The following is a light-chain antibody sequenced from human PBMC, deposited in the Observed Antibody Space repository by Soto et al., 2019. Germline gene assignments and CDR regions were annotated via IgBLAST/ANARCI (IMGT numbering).Light chain of an antibody. V-gene: IGLV1-40*01. CDR3: QSYDNILSGPL. CDR1: SSNIGAHYD. J-gene: IGLJ3*02. CDR2: KNN. Sequence: QSVLTQPPSVSGAPGQRVTISCTGSSSNIGAHYDVHWYQVLPGAGPRLLIYKNNNRPSGVPDRFSGSKSGTSASLAITGLRAEDEADYYCQSYDNILSGPLFGGGTKLTVL.